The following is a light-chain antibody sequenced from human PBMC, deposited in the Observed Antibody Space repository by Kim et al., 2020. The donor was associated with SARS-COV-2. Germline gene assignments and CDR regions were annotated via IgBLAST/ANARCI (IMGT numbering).Light chain of an antibody. CDR2: DAS. CDR1: QIITSTY. J-gene: IGKJ2*01. V-gene: IGKV3-20*01. Sequence: PGKSAALSRRASQIITSTYVAWYQQKPGQAPRLLIHDASTRATGIPDRFSGSGSGTDFTLTISRLEPEDSSVYSCQQYGGSPPYTFGQGTKLEI. CDR3: QQYGGSPPYT.